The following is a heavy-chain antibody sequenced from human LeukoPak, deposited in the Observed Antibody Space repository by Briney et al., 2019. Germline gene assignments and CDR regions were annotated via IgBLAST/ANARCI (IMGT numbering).Heavy chain of an antibody. CDR3: AKGRIAVAGTDFDF. J-gene: IGHJ4*02. CDR2: MSDSGSNT. D-gene: IGHD6-19*01. V-gene: IGHV3-23*01. Sequence: GXXLRLSCAASGFTFSNYAMGWVRQAPGKGLEWVSTMSDSGSNTYYLASVKGRFTISRDNSKNTLYLQMNSLRAEDTAVYYCAKGRIAVAGTDFDFWGQGTLVTVSS. CDR1: GFTFSNYA.